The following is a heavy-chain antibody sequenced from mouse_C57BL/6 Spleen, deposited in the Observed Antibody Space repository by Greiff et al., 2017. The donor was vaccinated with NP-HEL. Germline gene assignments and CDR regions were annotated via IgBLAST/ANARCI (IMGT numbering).Heavy chain of an antibody. V-gene: IGHV1-7*01. Sequence: VQLQQSGAELAKPGASVKLSCTASGYTFTIYWFHWVKQRPGQGLDLIGYITPSSGFTTYNQYFLDKATLLVVKSSSTAYMRRRSLTYEDSAVYECASHRYGNFDYWGKGPTVTVSS. J-gene: IGHJ2*01. CDR1: GYTFTIYW. CDR2: ITPSSGFT. D-gene: IGHD1-1*01. CDR3: ASHRYGNFDY.